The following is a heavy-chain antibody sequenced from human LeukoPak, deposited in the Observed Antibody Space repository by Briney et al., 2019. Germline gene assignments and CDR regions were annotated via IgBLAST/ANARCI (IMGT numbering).Heavy chain of an antibody. J-gene: IGHJ4*02. V-gene: IGHV4-34*01. D-gene: IGHD6-13*01. CDR3: ARSSWRAFDY. CDR2: INHSGST. Sequence: PSETLSLTCAVYGGSFSGYYWSWIRQPPGKGLEWIGEINHSGSTNYNPSLKSRVTISVDTSKNQFSLKLSSVTAADTAVYYCARSSWRAFDYWGQGTLVTVSS. CDR1: GGSFSGYY.